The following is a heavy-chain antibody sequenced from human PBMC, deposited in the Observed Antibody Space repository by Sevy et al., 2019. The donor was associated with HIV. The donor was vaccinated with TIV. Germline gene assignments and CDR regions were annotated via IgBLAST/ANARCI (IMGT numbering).Heavy chain of an antibody. CDR3: VGPTLTYSSGWSYYDS. D-gene: IGHD6-19*01. CDR1: GASISSSGYY. V-gene: IGHV4-39*01. Sequence: TENLSLTCTVSGASISSSGYYWGWIRQPPGKGLEWIASINYGGSIFYNPSLKSRVGISSDTSKNQFSLKLNSVTAADTAIYYCVGPTLTYSSGWSYYDSWGEGTVVYVSS. J-gene: IGHJ4*02. CDR2: INYGGSI.